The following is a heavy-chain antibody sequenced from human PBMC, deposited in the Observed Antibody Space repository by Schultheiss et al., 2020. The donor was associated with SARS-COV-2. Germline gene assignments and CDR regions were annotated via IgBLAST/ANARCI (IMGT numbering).Heavy chain of an antibody. D-gene: IGHD3-3*01. V-gene: IGHV3-33*06. CDR1: GFTFSTYG. Sequence: GGSLRLSCAASGFTFSTYGMHWVRQAPGKGLEWVANIWYDGSNKYYADSVKGRFSISRDNSKNTLYLQMNSLRAEDTAVYYCAKDNRAYYDFWSGYYWYFDLWGRGTLVTVSS. J-gene: IGHJ2*01. CDR3: AKDNRAYYDFWSGYYWYFDL. CDR2: IWYDGSNK.